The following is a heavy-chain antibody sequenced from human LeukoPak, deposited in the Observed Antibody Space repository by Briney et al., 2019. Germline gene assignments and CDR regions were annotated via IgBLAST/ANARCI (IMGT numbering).Heavy chain of an antibody. CDR3: ARNGYYYYYMDV. V-gene: IGHV1-18*01. D-gene: IGHD2-8*01. J-gene: IGHJ6*03. CDR2: ISPYNGNT. Sequence: ASVKVSCKASGYTFTTYGISWVRQAPGEGLEWMGWISPYNGNTNYAQNLQGRVTMTTDTSTSTAYMELRILRSDDTAVYYCARNGYYYYYMDVWGKGTTVTISS. CDR1: GYTFTTYG.